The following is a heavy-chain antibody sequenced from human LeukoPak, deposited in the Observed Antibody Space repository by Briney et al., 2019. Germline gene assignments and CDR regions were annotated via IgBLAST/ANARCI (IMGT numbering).Heavy chain of an antibody. Sequence: PGGSLRLSCAASGFTFHNYGMHWVRQAPGKGLEWVAVISYDGSNKYYADSVKGRFTISRDNSKNTLYLQMNSLRAEDTAVYYCARGTQQLNFWGQGTLVTVSS. CDR2: ISYDGSNK. CDR3: ARGTQQLNF. CDR1: GFTFHNYG. V-gene: IGHV3-30*03. D-gene: IGHD6-13*01. J-gene: IGHJ4*02.